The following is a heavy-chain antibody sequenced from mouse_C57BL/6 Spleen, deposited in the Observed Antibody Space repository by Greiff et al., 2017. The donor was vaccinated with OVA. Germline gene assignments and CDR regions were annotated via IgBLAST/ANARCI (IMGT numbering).Heavy chain of an antibody. V-gene: IGHV1-19*01. Sequence: EVKLMESGPVLVKPGASVKMSCKASGYTFTDYYMNWVKQSHGKSLEWIGVINPYNGGTSYNQKFKGKATLTVDKSSSTAYMELNSLTSEDSAVYYCARAPRYFDVWGTGTTVTVSS. CDR3: ARAPRYFDV. CDR2: INPYNGGT. J-gene: IGHJ1*03. CDR1: GYTFTDYY.